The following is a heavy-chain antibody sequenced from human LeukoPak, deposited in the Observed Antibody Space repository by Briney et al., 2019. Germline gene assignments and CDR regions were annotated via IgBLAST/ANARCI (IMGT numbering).Heavy chain of an antibody. D-gene: IGHD5-18*01. Sequence: SETLSLTCTVSGGSISSSSYYWGWIRQPPGKGLEWIGSIYYSGCTYYNPSLKSRVTISVDTSKNQFSLKRSSVTAADTAVYYCARSRRGYSYGSTDYWGQGTLVTVSS. CDR1: GGSISSSSYY. CDR2: IYYSGCT. V-gene: IGHV4-39*01. J-gene: IGHJ4*02. CDR3: ARSRRGYSYGSTDY.